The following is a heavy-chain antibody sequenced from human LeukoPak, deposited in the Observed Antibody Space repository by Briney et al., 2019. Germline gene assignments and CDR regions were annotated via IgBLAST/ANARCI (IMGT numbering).Heavy chain of an antibody. CDR3: AKARRELLLGY. CDR1: GFTFSSYA. CDR2: ISGSGGST. V-gene: IGHV3-23*01. J-gene: IGHJ4*02. Sequence: GGSLRLSCAASGFTFSSYAMSWVRQAPGKGLEWVSAISGSGGSTYYADSVKGRFTISRDNSKNTLYLQMNSRRAEDTAVYYCAKARRELLLGYWGQGTLVTVSS. D-gene: IGHD1-26*01.